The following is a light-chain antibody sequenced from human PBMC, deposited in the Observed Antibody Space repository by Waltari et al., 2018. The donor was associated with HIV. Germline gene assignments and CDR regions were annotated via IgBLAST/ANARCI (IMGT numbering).Light chain of an antibody. CDR1: ISNLGGNF. CDR2: RND. J-gene: IGLJ3*02. V-gene: IGLV1-47*01. Sequence: QTVVTQPPSASGTPGQHISIPFSGDISNLGGNFVYWYQQRPGTAPRLLIYRNDKRPSGVPDRFSGSNSATSASRAISGLRSEDEADYHCSTWDNSLSHWVFGGGTKVTVL. CDR3: STWDNSLSHWV.